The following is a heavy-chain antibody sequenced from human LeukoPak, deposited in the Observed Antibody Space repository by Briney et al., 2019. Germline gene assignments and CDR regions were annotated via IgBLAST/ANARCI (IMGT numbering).Heavy chain of an antibody. CDR1: GFSLTTSGVG. D-gene: IGHD3-10*01. J-gene: IGHJ4*02. V-gene: IGHV2-5*02. Sequence: ESGPTLVNPTQTLTLTCTFSGFSLTTSGVGVGWIRQPPGKALEWLAVTYWDDDKRYSPSPKTGLTITKDTSKNQVVLTMTNMDPVDTATYYCAHVNYGPKYFDYWGQGTLVTVSS. CDR2: TYWDDDK. CDR3: AHVNYGPKYFDY.